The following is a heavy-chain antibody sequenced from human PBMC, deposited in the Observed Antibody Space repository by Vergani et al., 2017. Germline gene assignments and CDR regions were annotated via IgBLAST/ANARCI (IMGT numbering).Heavy chain of an antibody. V-gene: IGHV3-9*03. CDR1: GVTFDDYA. CDR2: ISWNSGSI. D-gene: IGHD2-2*01. CDR3: AKDLGGYCSSTSCPSGAFDI. J-gene: IGHJ3*02. Sequence: EVQLVESGGGLVQPGRSLRLSCAASGVTFDDYAMHWVRQAPGKGLEWVSGISWNSGSIGYADSVKGRFTISRDNAKNSLYLQMNSLRAEDMALYYCAKDLGGYCSSTSCPSGAFDIWGQGTMVTVSS.